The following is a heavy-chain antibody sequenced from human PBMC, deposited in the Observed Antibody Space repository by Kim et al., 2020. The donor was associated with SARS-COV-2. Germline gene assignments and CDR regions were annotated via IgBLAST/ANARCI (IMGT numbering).Heavy chain of an antibody. CDR3: AGSSSWYTFPYFQH. Sequence: ADSVKGRFTISRDNAKNSLYLQMNSLRAEDTAVYYCAGSSSWYTFPYFQHWGQGTLVTVSS. V-gene: IGHV3-21*01. D-gene: IGHD6-13*01. J-gene: IGHJ1*01.